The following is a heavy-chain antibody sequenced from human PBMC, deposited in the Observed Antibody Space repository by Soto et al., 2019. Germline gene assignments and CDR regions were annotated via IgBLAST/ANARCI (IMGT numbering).Heavy chain of an antibody. CDR2: MSFDETKK. CDR1: GFTFSNYA. CDR3: ARSHAPYYYDTTGFFFGLDV. J-gene: IGHJ6*02. D-gene: IGHD3-22*01. V-gene: IGHV3-30-3*01. Sequence: QVRLVESGGGVVQPGRSLRLSCAASGFTFSNYAMHWVRQAPGKGLEWVAVMSFDETKKYHAASVEGRFTNSRDNSQNTLDLQMNSLRAEDTALYYCARSHAPYYYDTTGFFFGLDVWGQGTTVVVSS.